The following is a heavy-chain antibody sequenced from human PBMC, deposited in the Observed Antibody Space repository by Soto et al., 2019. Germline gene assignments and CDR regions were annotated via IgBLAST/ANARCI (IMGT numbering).Heavy chain of an antibody. V-gene: IGHV3-66*01. Sequence: EVQLVESGGGLVQPGGSLRLSCAASGFTVSSNYIHWVRQAPGQGLEWVSILYIGGSTYYADSVKGRFTISRDNSKNTVYLQMNSLRSEDTAVYYCARSTFVVRGFTLPDYWGQGTLVTVSS. D-gene: IGHD3-10*01. CDR3: ARSTFVVRGFTLPDY. CDR1: GFTVSSNY. CDR2: LYIGGST. J-gene: IGHJ4*02.